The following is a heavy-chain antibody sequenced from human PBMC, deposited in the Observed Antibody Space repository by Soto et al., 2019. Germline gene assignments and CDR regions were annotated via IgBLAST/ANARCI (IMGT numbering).Heavy chain of an antibody. CDR2: ISPYTGDT. J-gene: IGHJ4*02. CDR1: GYSFTNYG. D-gene: IGHD6-19*01. CDR3: TRWDSRGWSYFEY. Sequence: QVHLVQSETEVKKPGASVKVSCKASGYSFTNYGISWVRQAPGQGLEWMGWISPYTGDTHYAQKLQGRVTMTTDTATSTVSLELRSLRSYATAVNYCTRWDSRGWSYFEYWGQSNLLTVS. V-gene: IGHV1-18*01.